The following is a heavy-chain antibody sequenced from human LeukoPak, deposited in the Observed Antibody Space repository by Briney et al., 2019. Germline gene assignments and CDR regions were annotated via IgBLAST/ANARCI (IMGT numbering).Heavy chain of an antibody. CDR3: ARGIPAIAPLGAFDI. V-gene: IGHV3-13*04. Sequence: PGGSLRLSCAASGFTFTNYDMHWVRQATGKGLEWVSAIGTAGDTYYPDSVEGRFTISRENAINSLYLQMNSLRDGDTAMYYCARGIPAIAPLGAFDIWAKGQWSPSLQ. J-gene: IGHJ3*02. CDR2: IGTAGDT. D-gene: IGHD2-2*02. CDR1: GFTFTNYD.